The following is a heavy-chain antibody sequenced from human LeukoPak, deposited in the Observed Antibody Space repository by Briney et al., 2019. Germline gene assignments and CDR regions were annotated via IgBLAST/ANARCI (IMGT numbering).Heavy chain of an antibody. CDR3: AKVVGTYYDILTGGLDY. V-gene: IGHV3-23*01. CDR1: GFTFSSYA. CDR2: ISGGGGST. D-gene: IGHD3-9*01. J-gene: IGHJ4*02. Sequence: GGSLRLSCAASGFTFSSYAMSWVRQAPGKGLEWVSAISGGGGSTYYADSVKGRFTISRDNSKNTLYLQMNSLRAEDTAVYYCAKVVGTYYDILTGGLDYWGQGTLVTVSS.